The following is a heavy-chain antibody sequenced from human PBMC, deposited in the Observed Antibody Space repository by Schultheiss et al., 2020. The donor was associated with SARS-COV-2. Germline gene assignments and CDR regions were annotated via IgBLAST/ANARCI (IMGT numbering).Heavy chain of an antibody. CDR1: GGSISSGDYY. J-gene: IGHJ4*02. D-gene: IGHD3-22*01. CDR2: IYHSGST. CDR3: ARVLNSYYDSSGHDY. V-gene: IGHV4-39*07. Sequence: SETLSLTCTVSGGSISSGDYYWGWIRQPPGKGLEWIGSIYHSGSTNYNPSLKSRVTISVDTSKNQFSLKLSSVTAADTAVYYCARVLNSYYDSSGHDYWGQGTLVTVSS.